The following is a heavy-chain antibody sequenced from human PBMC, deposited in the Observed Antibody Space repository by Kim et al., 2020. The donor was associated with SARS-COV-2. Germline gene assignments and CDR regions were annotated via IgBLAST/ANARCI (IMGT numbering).Heavy chain of an antibody. CDR2: IYPGDSDT. D-gene: IGHD1-1*01. J-gene: IGHJ4*02. V-gene: IGHV5-51*01. Sequence: GESLKISCKGSGYSFTSYWIGWVRQMPGKGLEWMGIIYPGDSDTRYSPSFQGQVTISADKSISTAYLQWSSLKASDTAMYYCARFFPLNPNRVQLESYNDYWGQGTLVTVSS. CDR3: ARFFPLNPNRVQLESYNDY. CDR1: GYSFTSYW.